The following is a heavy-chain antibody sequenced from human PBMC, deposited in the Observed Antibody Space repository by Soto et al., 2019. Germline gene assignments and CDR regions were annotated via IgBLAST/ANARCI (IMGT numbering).Heavy chain of an antibody. Sequence: VGSLRLAFTTSALLFNTSAMHWVRPAPGKGLEWVAVMSHDGSSTYYADSVKGRFTISRDNSKNTLYLQMNSLRTEDTAVYYCARPGSGYDILSGHYFFYYHAMDVWGQGTTVTVSS. CDR3: ARPGSGYDILSGHYFFYYHAMDV. V-gene: IGHV3-30-3*01. CDR1: ALLFNTSA. D-gene: IGHD3-9*01. J-gene: IGHJ6*02. CDR2: MSHDGSST.